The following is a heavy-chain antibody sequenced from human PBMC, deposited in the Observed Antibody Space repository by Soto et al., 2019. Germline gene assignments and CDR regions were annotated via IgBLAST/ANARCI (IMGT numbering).Heavy chain of an antibody. CDR2: ISSSSSYI. V-gene: IGHV3-21*01. CDR3: AKDKGSSGWDSLGYFDY. D-gene: IGHD6-19*01. Sequence: PGGSLRLSCAASGFTFSSYSMNWVRQAPGKGLEWVSSISSSSSYIYYADSVKGRFTISRDNSKNTLYLQMNSLRAEDTAVYYCAKDKGSSGWDSLGYFDYWGQGTLVTVSS. CDR1: GFTFSSYS. J-gene: IGHJ4*02.